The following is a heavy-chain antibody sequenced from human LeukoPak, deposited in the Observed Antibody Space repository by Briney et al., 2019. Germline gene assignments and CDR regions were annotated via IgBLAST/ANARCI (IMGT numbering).Heavy chain of an antibody. D-gene: IGHD1-14*01. CDR2: MNPNSGNT. CDR3: ARVVLKGLRALGY. V-gene: IGHV1-8*03. CDR1: GYTFTSYD. J-gene: IGHJ4*02. Sequence: ASVKVSCKASGYTFTSYDINWVRQATGQGLEWMGWMNPNSGNTGYAQKFQGRVTITRNTSISTAYMELSSLRSEDTAVYYCARVVLKGLRALGYWGQRTLVTVSS.